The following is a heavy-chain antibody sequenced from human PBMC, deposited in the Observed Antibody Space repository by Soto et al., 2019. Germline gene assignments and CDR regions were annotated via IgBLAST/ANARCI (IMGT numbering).Heavy chain of an antibody. Sequence: SETLSLTCTVSGGSISSYYWSWIRQPPGKGLEWIGYIYYSGSTNYNPSLKSRVTISVDTSKNQFSLKLSSVTAADTAVYYCARLAAEQLGLGGSFGYWGQGTLVTVSS. CDR1: GGSISSYY. V-gene: IGHV4-59*08. CDR3: ARLAAEQLGLGGSFGY. D-gene: IGHD6-6*01. J-gene: IGHJ4*02. CDR2: IYYSGST.